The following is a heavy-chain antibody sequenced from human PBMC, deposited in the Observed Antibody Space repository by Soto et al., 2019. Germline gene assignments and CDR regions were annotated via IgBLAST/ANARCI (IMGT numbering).Heavy chain of an antibody. D-gene: IGHD3-3*01. V-gene: IGHV3-74*01. CDR1: GFTFSDYW. CDR2: IKRDGGTA. CDR3: ARGVNNYYYLDV. J-gene: IGHJ6*03. Sequence: EVQLVESGGGLVQPGGSLRLSCAASGFTFSDYWMHWVRQVPGKGLEWVSRIKRDGGTANYADSVKGRFTISRDNAKNTLYLEMNSLRVEDTADYYCARGVNNYYYLDVWGKGTTVTVSS.